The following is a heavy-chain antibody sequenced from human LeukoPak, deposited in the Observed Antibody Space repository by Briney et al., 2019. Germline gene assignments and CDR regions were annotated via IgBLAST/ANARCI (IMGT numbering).Heavy chain of an antibody. CDR1: GFTFRSYA. V-gene: IGHV3-23*01. D-gene: IGHD6-19*01. J-gene: IGHJ4*02. CDR3: AKTTAGYSSGRYPGWPIDY. Sequence: GGSLRLSCATSGFTFRSYAIYWVRQAPGKGLEWVSGISGSGGDTYFADSVKGRFTISRDNSKNTVFLQMDSLRAEDTAVYYCAKTTAGYSSGRYPGWPIDYWGQGTLVTVSS. CDR2: ISGSGGDT.